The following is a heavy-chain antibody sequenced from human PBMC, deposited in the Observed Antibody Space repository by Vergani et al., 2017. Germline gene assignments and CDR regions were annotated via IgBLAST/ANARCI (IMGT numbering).Heavy chain of an antibody. CDR1: GVTFSNYA. Sequence: QVQLVESGGGVVQPGKPLRLSCAASGVTFSNYAIHWFRQAPGKGLEWVAVISYDGSNKYYADSLKGRSTISRDNSKNTLYLQMISLRAEDTAVYYCARSDYGDYLGAFDIWGQGTMVTVSS. J-gene: IGHJ3*02. D-gene: IGHD4-17*01. CDR3: ARSDYGDYLGAFDI. CDR2: ISYDGSNK. V-gene: IGHV3-30*04.